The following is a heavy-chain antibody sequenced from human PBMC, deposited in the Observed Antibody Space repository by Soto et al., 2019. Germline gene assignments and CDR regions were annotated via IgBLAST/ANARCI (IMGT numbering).Heavy chain of an antibody. J-gene: IGHJ5*02. CDR1: GYTFTSYD. V-gene: IGHV1-8*01. Sequence: QVQLVQSGAEVKKPGASVKVSCKASGYTFTSYDINWVRQATGQGLEYLGWMNPNSGNTAYVQKFQGRVTMTWDTSITNDYMELSSLRSEDTAVYFCARGVKYGAYSRWFDPWGQGTLVTVSS. CDR2: MNPNSGNT. D-gene: IGHD4-17*01. CDR3: ARGVKYGAYSRWFDP.